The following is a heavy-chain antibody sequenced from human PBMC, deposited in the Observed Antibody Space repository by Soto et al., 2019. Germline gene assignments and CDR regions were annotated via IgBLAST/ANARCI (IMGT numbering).Heavy chain of an antibody. V-gene: IGHV3-23*01. J-gene: IGHJ4*03. CDR3: AKNTYYVFDD. Sequence: GGSLRLSCAASAFTFSSFAMSWASQPTGRRLEWVSAISGRGGSTYYEDSVKGRFTISRDNSKNTLYQQINSLRAEDTAVYYSAKNTYYVFDDWGQGTLVTVSS. CDR1: AFTFSSFA. D-gene: IGHD3-16*01. CDR2: ISGRGGST.